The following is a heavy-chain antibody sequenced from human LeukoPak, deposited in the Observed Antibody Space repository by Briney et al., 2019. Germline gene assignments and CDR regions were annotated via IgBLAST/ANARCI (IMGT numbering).Heavy chain of an antibody. J-gene: IGHJ6*04. D-gene: IGHD3-10*01. CDR2: ISTGGTTI. Sequence: GGSLRLSCAASGFTFSIYEMNWVRQAPGKGLEWVSYISTGGTTIHYADSVKGRFTISRDNAKNSLYLQMNSLRAEDTAVYYCARDFQVWFGEAYGMDVWGKGTTVTVSS. CDR1: GFTFSIYE. V-gene: IGHV3-48*03. CDR3: ARDFQVWFGEAYGMDV.